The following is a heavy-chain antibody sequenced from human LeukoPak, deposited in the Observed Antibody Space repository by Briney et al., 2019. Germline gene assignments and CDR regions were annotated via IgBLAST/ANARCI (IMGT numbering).Heavy chain of an antibody. CDR3: ARDNPGLYPFGN. CDR1: GFTFNNYA. V-gene: IGHV3-23*01. J-gene: IGHJ4*02. D-gene: IGHD2-15*01. Sequence: AGGSLRLSCAVSGFTFNNYAMSWVRQAPGKGLEWVAVIRDSGATTNYADSVKGRFTISRDNARNTLYLHLNSLRPEDTAVYFCARDNPGLYPFGNWGQGTLVIVSS. CDR2: IRDSGATT.